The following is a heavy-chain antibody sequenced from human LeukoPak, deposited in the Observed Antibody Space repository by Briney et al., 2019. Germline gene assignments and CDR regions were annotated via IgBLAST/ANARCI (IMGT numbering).Heavy chain of an antibody. V-gene: IGHV4-30-4*01. CDR3: ARAGDSSGFAIDY. Sequence: SETLSLTCTVSGGSISSGDYYWSWIRQPPGKGLEWIGYIYYSGSTYYNPSLKSRVTISVDTSKNQFSLKLSSVTAADTAVYYCARAGDSSGFAIDYWGRGTLVTVSS. CDR2: IYYSGST. CDR1: GGSISSGDYY. D-gene: IGHD3-22*01. J-gene: IGHJ4*02.